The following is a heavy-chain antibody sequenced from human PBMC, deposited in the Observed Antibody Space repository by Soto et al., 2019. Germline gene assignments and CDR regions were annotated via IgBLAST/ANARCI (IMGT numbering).Heavy chain of an antibody. J-gene: IGHJ6*02. D-gene: IGHD2-8*01. V-gene: IGHV1-18*01. CDR2: ISGYNGDA. CDR3: AKNGQPPYYYYGLDV. Sequence: ASVKVSCKASGYTFTRYVISWVRQAPGQGLEWMGWISGYNGDANYAQRFQGRVSMTIDTSTTTAYMELRTLTSDDTAVYYCAKNGQPPYYYYGLDVWGQGTTVTVS. CDR1: GYTFTRYV.